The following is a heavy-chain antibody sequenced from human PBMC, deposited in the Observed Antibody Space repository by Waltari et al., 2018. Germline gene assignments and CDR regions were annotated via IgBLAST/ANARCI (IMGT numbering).Heavy chain of an antibody. D-gene: IGHD1-26*01. CDR2: ISSSGSSA. CDR1: GCTFGTHA. V-gene: IGHV3-23*01. J-gene: IGHJ4*02. CDR3: AKRGGTGPVAVSGIHCDY. Sequence: EVHLLESGGGLVQPGGSLRLSCAASGCTFGTHAISWVRQAPGKGLEWISSISSSGSSAYYTDSVKGRFTISRDNSKNTLYLEMNSLRVEDTATYYCAKRGGTGPVAVSGIHCDYWGQGTLVTVSS.